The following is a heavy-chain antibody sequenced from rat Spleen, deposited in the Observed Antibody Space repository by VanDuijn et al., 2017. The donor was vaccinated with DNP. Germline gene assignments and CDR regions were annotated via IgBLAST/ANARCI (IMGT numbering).Heavy chain of an antibody. CDR3: AREQHFYFDY. CDR2: ITSSGGGT. Sequence: EVQLVESGGGLVQPGRSLKLSCVASGFTFNNYWMTWIRQVPGKGLEWVASITSSGGGTFYPDSVRGRFIISRDNTKNTLYLQMNSLKSEDTATYYCAREQHFYFDYWGQGVMVTVSS. J-gene: IGHJ2*01. D-gene: IGHD1-10*01. CDR1: GFTFNNYW. V-gene: IGHV5-31*01.